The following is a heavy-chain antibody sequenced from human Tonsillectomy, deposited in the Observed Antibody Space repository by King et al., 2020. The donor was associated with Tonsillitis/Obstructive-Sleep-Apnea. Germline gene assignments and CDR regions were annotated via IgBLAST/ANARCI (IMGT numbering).Heavy chain of an antibody. V-gene: IGHV3-15*01. D-gene: IGHD3-3*01. CDR1: GFTFSNAW. CDR3: TSTLRGDFWSGYYIRDYYYYMDV. CDR2: IKSKTDGGSK. Sequence: VQLVESGGGLVKPGGSLRLSCAASGFTFSNAWMSWVRQAPGKGLEWVGRIKSKTDGGSKDYAAPVKGRFTISRYDSKNTMYLQMNSLKTEDTAVYYCTSTLRGDFWSGYYIRDYYYYMDVWGKGTTVTVSS. J-gene: IGHJ6*03.